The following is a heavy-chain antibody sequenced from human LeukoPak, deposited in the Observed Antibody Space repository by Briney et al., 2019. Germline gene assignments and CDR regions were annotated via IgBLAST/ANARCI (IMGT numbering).Heavy chain of an antibody. V-gene: IGHV3-43*02. CDR3: ATWALYHSLDV. Sequence: GGSLRLSCAASGFTFSSYAMSWVRQAPGKGLGWVSLINKDGSATYYADSVKGRFTISRDNSKNSLYLQMNSLRSEATALYYCATWALYHSLDVWGQGTTVTVSS. CDR1: GFTFSSYA. D-gene: IGHD1-26*01. J-gene: IGHJ6*02. CDR2: INKDGSAT.